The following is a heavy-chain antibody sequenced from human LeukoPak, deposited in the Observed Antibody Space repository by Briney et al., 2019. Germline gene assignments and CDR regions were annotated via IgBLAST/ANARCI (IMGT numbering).Heavy chain of an antibody. CDR2: ISGSGDTT. CDR1: GFTLSSYA. Sequence: GGSLRLSCAGPGFTLSSYAMSSVRHAPGKGLEWVSAISGSGDTTHYADSVKGRFTISRDSSRNTLYLHMSSLRAEDTAVYYCAKDRVIATGIGEFDYWGQGTLVTVSS. J-gene: IGHJ4*02. V-gene: IGHV3-23*01. D-gene: IGHD6-13*01. CDR3: AKDRVIATGIGEFDY.